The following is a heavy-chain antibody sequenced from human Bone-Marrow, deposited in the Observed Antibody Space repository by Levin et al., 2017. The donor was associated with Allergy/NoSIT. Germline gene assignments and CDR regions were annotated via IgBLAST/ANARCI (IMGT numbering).Heavy chain of an antibody. CDR3: ARHGYRGLWLRGAFSYYYYYMGV. D-gene: IGHD5-18*01. V-gene: IGHV5-51*01. CDR1: GYSFTSYW. CDR2: IYPGDSDT. J-gene: IGHJ6*03. Sequence: AGGSLRLSCKGSGYSFTSYWIGWVRQMPGKGLEWMGIIYPGDSDTRYSPSFQGQVTISADKSISTAYLQWSSLKASDTAMYYCARHGYRGLWLRGAFSYYYYYMGVWGKGTTVTVSS.